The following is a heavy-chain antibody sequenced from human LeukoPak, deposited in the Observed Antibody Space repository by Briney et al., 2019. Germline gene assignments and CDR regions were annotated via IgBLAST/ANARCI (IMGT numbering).Heavy chain of an antibody. Sequence: GGSLRLSCAASGFTFSTYALSWVRQAPGKGLEWVAFIRSDGSNKKYADSVKGRFTISRDNSKNTLYLQMNSLRAEDTAVYYCAKDRYCTDGVCSGSFDYWGQGTLVTVSS. V-gene: IGHV3-30*02. CDR3: AKDRYCTDGVCSGSFDY. CDR2: IRSDGSNK. CDR1: GFTFSTYA. J-gene: IGHJ4*02. D-gene: IGHD2-8*01.